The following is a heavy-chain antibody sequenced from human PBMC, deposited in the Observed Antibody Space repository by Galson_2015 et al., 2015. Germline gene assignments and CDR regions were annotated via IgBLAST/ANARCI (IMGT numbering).Heavy chain of an antibody. CDR1: GFTYSSYA. Sequence: SLRLSCAASGFTYSSYAMHWVRQAPGKGLEWVAVILYDGSNKYHADSVQGRFTISRDNSKNTLYLQMSSLRADDTAVYYCAKDWGYSGYDSPDYWGQGTLVTVSS. CDR3: AKDWGYSGYDSPDY. J-gene: IGHJ4*02. CDR2: ILYDGSNK. V-gene: IGHV3-30*15. D-gene: IGHD5-12*01.